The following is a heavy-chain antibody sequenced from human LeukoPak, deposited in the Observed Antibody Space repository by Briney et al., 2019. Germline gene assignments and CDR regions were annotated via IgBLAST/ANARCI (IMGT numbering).Heavy chain of an antibody. CDR2: IYSGGST. CDR3: ARVSRGPHPYYYDSSGYMDY. D-gene: IGHD3-22*01. CDR1: GFTVSSNY. J-gene: IGHJ4*02. Sequence: GGSLRLSCAASGFTVSSNYMSWVRQAPGKGLEWVSVIYSGGSTYYADSVKGRFTISRDNSKNTQYLQMNSLRAEDTAVYYCARVSRGPHPYYYDSSGYMDYWGQGTLVTVSS. V-gene: IGHV3-53*01.